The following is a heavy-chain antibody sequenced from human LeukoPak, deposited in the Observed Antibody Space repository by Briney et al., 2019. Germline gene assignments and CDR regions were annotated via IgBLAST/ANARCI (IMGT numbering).Heavy chain of an antibody. V-gene: IGHV3-43*02. CDR3: AKDPASRDGHGAWFDP. CDR2: ISGNGGRT. Sequence: GGSLRLSCAASGFTVSSNYMSWVRQAPGKGLEWVSLISGNGGRTYYADSVKGRFTISRGNSKNSLYLQMNSLTTEDTALYYCAKDPASRDGHGAWFDPWGQGTLVTVSS. D-gene: IGHD5-24*01. J-gene: IGHJ5*02. CDR1: GFTVSSNY.